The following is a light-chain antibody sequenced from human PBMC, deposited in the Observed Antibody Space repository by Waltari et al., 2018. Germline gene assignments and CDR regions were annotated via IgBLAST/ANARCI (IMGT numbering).Light chain of an antibody. CDR2: DAS. CDR1: LRVSSY. V-gene: IGKV3-11*01. CDR3: QQRSNWPLT. Sequence: IVSTQSPATLPFSPGETATLSCWPSLRVSSYLARYQQKPGQAPRPLIYDASNRATCIPARFSGSGSGTDFTLTISSLEPEDFAVYYCQQRSNWPLTFGPGTKVDTK. J-gene: IGKJ3*01.